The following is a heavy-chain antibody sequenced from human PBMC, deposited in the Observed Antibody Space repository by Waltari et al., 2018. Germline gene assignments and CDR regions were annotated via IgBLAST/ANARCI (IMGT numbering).Heavy chain of an antibody. CDR2: IYYSGST. Sequence: QLQLQESGPGLVKPSETLSLTCTVSGGSISSSSNYWGGSRQPPGKGLEGIGSIYYSGSTYYNPSLKSRVTISVDTSKNQFSLKLSSVTAADTAVYYCASFDNGYSRYYWGQGTLVTVSS. CDR3: ASFDNGYSRYY. V-gene: IGHV4-39*01. CDR1: GGSISSSSNY. D-gene: IGHD6-13*01. J-gene: IGHJ4*02.